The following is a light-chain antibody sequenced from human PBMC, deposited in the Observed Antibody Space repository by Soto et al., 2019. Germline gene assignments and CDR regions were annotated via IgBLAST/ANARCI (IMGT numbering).Light chain of an antibody. CDR2: AAS. V-gene: IGKV1-39*01. Sequence: DIQMTQSPSSLSASVGDRVTITCRASQSISSYLNWYQQIPGKAPKLLIYAASSLQSGVPSRFSGSGSGTDFTLTISSLQPEDFATYYCQQSYSTLQYTFGQGTKLEIK. CDR3: QQSYSTLQYT. J-gene: IGKJ2*01. CDR1: QSISSY.